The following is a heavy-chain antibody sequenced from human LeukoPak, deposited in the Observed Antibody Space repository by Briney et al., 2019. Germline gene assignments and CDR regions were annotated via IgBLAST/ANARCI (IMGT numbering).Heavy chain of an antibody. D-gene: IGHD2-2*01. CDR1: GGSISSYY. CDR2: IHYSETT. V-gene: IGHV4-39*02. J-gene: IGHJ4*02. Sequence: SETLSLTCTVSGGSISSYYWGWIRQPPGKGLEWIASIHYSETTYYNPSLKSRVTISVDTSKNHFSLKLSSVTAADTAMYYCARGPTYQPIDFWGQGTLVTVSS. CDR3: ARGPTYQPIDF.